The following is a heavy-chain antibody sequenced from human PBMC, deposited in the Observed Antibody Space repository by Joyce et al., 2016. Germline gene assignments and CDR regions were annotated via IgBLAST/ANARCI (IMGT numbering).Heavy chain of an antibody. CDR3: ARVKIEVVSSYLYFDS. J-gene: IGHJ4*02. CDR2: TIPIFGTP. D-gene: IGHD3-10*01. Sequence: QVQLVQSAAEVKKLGSSVKVSCKASGGTFTNDAISWVRQAPGQGLEWMGGTIPIFGTPKYAQKFQGRVTITADKSTSTAYMELRSLRSDDTAVYYCARVKIEVVSSYLYFDSWGQGTLVTVSS. CDR1: GGTFTNDA. V-gene: IGHV1-69*06.